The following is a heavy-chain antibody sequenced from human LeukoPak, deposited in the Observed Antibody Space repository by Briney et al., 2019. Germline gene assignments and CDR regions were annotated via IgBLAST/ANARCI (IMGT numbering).Heavy chain of an antibody. CDR1: GGSISSYY. CDR2: IYYSGST. Sequence: SETLSLTCTVSGGSISSYYWSWIRQPPGKGLEWIGYIYYSGSTNYNPSLKSRVTISVDTSKNQFSLKLSSVTAADTAVYYCARGGSGSYYALYFDYWGQGTLVTVSS. D-gene: IGHD3-10*01. CDR3: ARGGSGSYYALYFDY. J-gene: IGHJ4*02. V-gene: IGHV4-59*01.